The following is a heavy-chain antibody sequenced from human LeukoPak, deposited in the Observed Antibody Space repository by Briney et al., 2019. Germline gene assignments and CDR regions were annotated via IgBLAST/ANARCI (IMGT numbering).Heavy chain of an antibody. Sequence: MPSETLSLTCTVSGGSISSSTYYSGWIRQPPGKGLEWIGSIYYRGNTYYNPSLKSRVTISVDMSKNQFALKLSSVTAADTAVYYCARSSVQFTFDFWGQGTLVTVSS. J-gene: IGHJ4*02. CDR2: IYYRGNT. V-gene: IGHV4-39*01. CDR3: ARSSVQFTFDF. CDR1: GGSISSSTYY. D-gene: IGHD4-11*01.